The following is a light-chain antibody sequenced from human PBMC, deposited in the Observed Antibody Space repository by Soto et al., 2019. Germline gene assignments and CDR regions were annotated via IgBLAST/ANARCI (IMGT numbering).Light chain of an antibody. CDR2: EGN. Sequence: QSVLTQPASVSGSPGQSITISCTGTSGDVDASRYVAWYQQHPNIAPKVLIYEGNNRPSGVSDRFSGSKSGNTASLTISGLQAEDEADYYCTSHTPNITLFGGGTKLTVL. CDR1: SGDVDASRY. J-gene: IGLJ2*01. CDR3: TSHTPNITL. V-gene: IGLV2-14*03.